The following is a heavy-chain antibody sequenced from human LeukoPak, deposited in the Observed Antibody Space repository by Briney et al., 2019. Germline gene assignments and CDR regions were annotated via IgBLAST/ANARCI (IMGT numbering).Heavy chain of an antibody. Sequence: PSETLSLTCTVSGGSISSYYWSWIRQPAGKGLEWIGRIYYSGSTYYNPSLKSRVTISVDTSKNQFSLKLSSVTAADTAVYYCARHRRFGVVIIDYWGQGTLVTVSS. CDR1: GGSISSYY. J-gene: IGHJ4*02. CDR3: ARHRRFGVVIIDY. CDR2: IYYSGST. V-gene: IGHV4-59*05. D-gene: IGHD3-3*01.